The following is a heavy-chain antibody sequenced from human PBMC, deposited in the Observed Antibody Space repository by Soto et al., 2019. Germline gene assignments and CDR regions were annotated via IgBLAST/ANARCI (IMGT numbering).Heavy chain of an antibody. CDR3: VKPPGYYSDSTVFSPV. V-gene: IGHV3-64D*06. D-gene: IGHD3-22*01. J-gene: IGHJ4*02. CDR2: ITTNGGSK. Sequence: GRSLRLSCSASGFTFSNYAIHWVRQTPGKGLEYVSAITTNGGSKYYADSVKGRFTISRDNSKNTLYLQMSSLRAKDTALNYIVKPPGYYSDSTVFSPVGGQGPLVPVSS. CDR1: GFTFSNYA.